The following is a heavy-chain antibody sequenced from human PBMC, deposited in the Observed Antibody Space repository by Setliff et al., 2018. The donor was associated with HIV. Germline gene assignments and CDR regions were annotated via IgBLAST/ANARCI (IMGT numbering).Heavy chain of an antibody. Sequence: ASETLSLTCTVSDGSISSYYWSWIRQPPGKGLEWIGYIYYSGSTNYNPSLKSRVTVSVDTSKNQFSLKLSSVIAADTAVYYCASDISPDDGYNRLHYFDYWGQGTLVTVSS. CDR2: IYYSGST. J-gene: IGHJ4*02. V-gene: IGHV4-59*01. CDR1: DGSISSYY. D-gene: IGHD5-12*01. CDR3: ASDISPDDGYNRLHYFDY.